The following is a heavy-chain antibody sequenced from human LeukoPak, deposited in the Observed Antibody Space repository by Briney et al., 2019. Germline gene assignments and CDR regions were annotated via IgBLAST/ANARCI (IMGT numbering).Heavy chain of an antibody. CDR3: VKDVRLTPLVP. D-gene: IGHD1-14*01. CDR2: TRNKANSYTT. J-gene: IGHJ5*02. V-gene: IGHV3-72*01. Sequence: GGSLRLSCAASGFTFSDHYMDWVRQAPGKGLEWVGRTRNKANSYTTEYAASGKGRFTISSDDSKTSLYLQMNSLKTENTAVYYCVKDVRLTPLVPWGQGPLVTVSS. CDR1: GFTFSDHY.